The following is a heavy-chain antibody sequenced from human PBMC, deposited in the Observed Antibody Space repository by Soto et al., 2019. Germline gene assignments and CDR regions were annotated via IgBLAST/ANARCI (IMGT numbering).Heavy chain of an antibody. CDR1: GGSISSGGYY. CDR2: IYYSGST. Sequence: QVQLQESGPGLVKPSQTLSLTCTVSGGSISSGGYYWSWIRQHPGKGLEWIGYIYYSGSTYYNPPLKGRLPIPVDPFRILFPERLGCVPAGDRAVYFGAGGGGGFFGRGRDNTWSPPGGQDPLAPVSS. D-gene: IGHD3-16*01. J-gene: IGHJ5*02. V-gene: IGHV4-31*03. CDR3: AGGGGGFFGRGRDNTWSPP.